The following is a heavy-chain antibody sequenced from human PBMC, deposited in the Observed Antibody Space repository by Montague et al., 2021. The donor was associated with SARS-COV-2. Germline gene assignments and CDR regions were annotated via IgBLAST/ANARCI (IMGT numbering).Heavy chain of an antibody. Sequence: CAISGDSVSNHRAAWNWIRQSPSGRLQWLGRTHFRTQWFHHYAPXVEGRITVNEDASKNHFSLQLTTVTPEDSAKYFCVRSQYSNTWFFDYWGQGAQVTVYS. J-gene: IGHJ4*02. D-gene: IGHD6-6*01. CDR1: GDSVSNHRAA. CDR2: THFRTQWFH. CDR3: VRSQYSNTWFFDY. V-gene: IGHV6-1*01.